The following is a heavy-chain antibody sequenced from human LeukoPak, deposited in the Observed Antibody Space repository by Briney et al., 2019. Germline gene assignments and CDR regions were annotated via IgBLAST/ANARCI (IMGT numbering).Heavy chain of an antibody. CDR1: GFTFGSYG. CDR2: INHSGST. D-gene: IGHD5-18*01. J-gene: IGHJ4*02. V-gene: IGHV4-34*01. CDR3: ARGRKYTSGYRVTELGSGYSDY. Sequence: GSLRLSCAASGFTFGSYGMHWVRQAPGKGLEWIGEINHSGSTNYNPSLKSRVTISVDTSKNQFSLKLSSVTAADTAVYYCARGRKYTSGYRVTELGSGYSDYWGQGTLVTVSS.